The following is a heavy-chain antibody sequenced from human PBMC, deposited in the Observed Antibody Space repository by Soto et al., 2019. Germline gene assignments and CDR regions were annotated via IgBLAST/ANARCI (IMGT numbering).Heavy chain of an antibody. Sequence: QLQLQESGSGLVKPSQTLSLTCAVSGGSISSGGYSWSLIRQPPGKGLEWIGYIYHSGSTYYNPSLKSRVTISVDRSKNQFSLKLSSVTAAAKAVYYCAAGGGLPRYYWGQGTLVTVSS. CDR2: IYHSGST. CDR1: GGSISSGGYS. D-gene: IGHD5-12*01. V-gene: IGHV4-30-2*01. CDR3: AAGGGLPRYY. J-gene: IGHJ4*02.